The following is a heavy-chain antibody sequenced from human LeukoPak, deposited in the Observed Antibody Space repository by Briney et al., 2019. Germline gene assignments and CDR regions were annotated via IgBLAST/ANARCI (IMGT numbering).Heavy chain of an antibody. Sequence: ASVKVSCKASGGTFSSYAISWVRQAPGQGLEWMGGIIPIFGTANYAQKFQGRVTITADESTSTAYMELSSLRSEDTAVYYCARGMHHYDCSGYYGYWGQGTLVTVSS. D-gene: IGHD3-22*01. V-gene: IGHV1-69*13. CDR2: IIPIFGTA. J-gene: IGHJ4*02. CDR1: GGTFSSYA. CDR3: ARGMHHYDCSGYYGY.